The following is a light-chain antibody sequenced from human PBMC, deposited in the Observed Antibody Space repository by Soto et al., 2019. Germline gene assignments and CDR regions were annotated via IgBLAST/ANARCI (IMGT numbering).Light chain of an antibody. Sequence: QSVLTQPASVSGSPGQSITISCTGPSSDVGSYNLVSWYQQHPGKAPKLMIYEGSKRPSGVSNRFSGSKSGNTASLTISGLKAEDEADYYCCSYAGSSTLVFGGGTKVTVL. CDR3: CSYAGSSTLV. CDR2: EGS. CDR1: SSDVGSYNL. J-gene: IGLJ2*01. V-gene: IGLV2-23*01.